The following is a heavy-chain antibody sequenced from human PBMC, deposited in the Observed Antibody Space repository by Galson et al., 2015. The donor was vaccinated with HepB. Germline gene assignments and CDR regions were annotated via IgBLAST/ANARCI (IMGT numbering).Heavy chain of an antibody. CDR3: ARTGSGAAADLDYFDY. J-gene: IGHJ4*02. V-gene: IGHV4-39*01. Sequence: SETLSLTCTVSGGSISSSSYYWGWIRQPPGKGLEWIGSIYYSGSTYYNPSLKSRITISVDTSKNQFSLKLSSVTAADTAVYYCARTGSGAAADLDYFDYWGQGTLVTVSS. CDR1: GGSISSSSYY. CDR2: IYYSGST. D-gene: IGHD6-13*01.